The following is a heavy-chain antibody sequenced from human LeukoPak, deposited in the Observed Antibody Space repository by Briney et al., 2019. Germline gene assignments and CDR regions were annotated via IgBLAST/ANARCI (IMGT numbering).Heavy chain of an antibody. CDR1: GFTSRIYG. Sequence: GGSLRLSCAASGFTSRIYGMNWVRQAPGKGPEWVSYISHDSETIYYADSVKGRFTMSRDNAKSSLYLQVSSLRADDTAVYYCARATRNGYDYWGQGTLVTVSS. J-gene: IGHJ4*02. V-gene: IGHV3-48*04. D-gene: IGHD5-24*01. CDR3: ARATRNGYDY. CDR2: ISHDSETI.